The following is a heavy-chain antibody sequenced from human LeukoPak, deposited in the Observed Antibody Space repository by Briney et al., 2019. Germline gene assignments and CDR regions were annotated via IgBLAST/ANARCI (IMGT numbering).Heavy chain of an antibody. Sequence: GGSLRLSCAASGSTFSSYSMNWVRQAPGKGLEWVSYISSSSSTIYYADSVKGRFTISRDNAKNSLYLQMNSLRAEDTAVYYCAREGVLEWLLPDYWGQGTLVTVSS. CDR1: GSTFSSYS. CDR3: AREGVLEWLLPDY. CDR2: ISSSSSTI. D-gene: IGHD3-3*01. V-gene: IGHV3-48*01. J-gene: IGHJ4*02.